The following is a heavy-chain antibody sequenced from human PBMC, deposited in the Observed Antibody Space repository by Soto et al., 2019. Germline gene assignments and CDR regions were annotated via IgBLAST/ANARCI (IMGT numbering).Heavy chain of an antibody. J-gene: IGHJ6*02. V-gene: IGHV3-30-3*01. D-gene: IGHD4-4*01. CDR2: ISYDGSNK. Sequence: PGGSLRLSCAASGFTFSSYAMHWVRQAPGKGLEWVAVISYDGSNKYYADSVKGRFTISRDNSKNTLYLQMNSLRSEDTAVYYCARAIEYSNYVFGGLYGMDVWGQGTTVTVSS. CDR3: ARAIEYSNYVFGGLYGMDV. CDR1: GFTFSSYA.